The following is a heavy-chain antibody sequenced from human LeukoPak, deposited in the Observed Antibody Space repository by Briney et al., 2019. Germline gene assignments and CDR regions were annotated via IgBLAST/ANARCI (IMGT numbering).Heavy chain of an antibody. V-gene: IGHV1-2*02. CDR1: GYTFTGYY. Sequence: ASVKVSCKASGYTFTGYYMHWVRQAPGQGLEWMGWINPNSGGTNYAQKFQGRVTTPRDTSISTAYMELSRLRSDDTAVYYCARDGSIVGADYGLYGMDVWGQGTTVTVSS. J-gene: IGHJ6*02. CDR2: INPNSGGT. D-gene: IGHD1-26*01. CDR3: ARDGSIVGADYGLYGMDV.